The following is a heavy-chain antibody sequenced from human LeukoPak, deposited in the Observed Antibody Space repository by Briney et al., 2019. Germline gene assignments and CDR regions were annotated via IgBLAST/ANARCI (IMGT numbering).Heavy chain of an antibody. Sequence: GGSLRLSCAASGFTSSSYSMNWVRQAPGKGLEWVSSISSSSSYIYYADSVKGRFTISRDNAKNSLYLQMNSLRAEDTAVYYCASLPGAYSSSSAARTDYWGQGTLVTVSS. J-gene: IGHJ4*02. CDR3: ASLPGAYSSSSAARTDY. CDR1: GFTSSSYS. D-gene: IGHD6-6*01. CDR2: ISSSSSYI. V-gene: IGHV3-21*01.